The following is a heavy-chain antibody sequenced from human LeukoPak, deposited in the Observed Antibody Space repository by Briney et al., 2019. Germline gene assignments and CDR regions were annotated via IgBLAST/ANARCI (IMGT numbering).Heavy chain of an antibody. CDR2: IKQDGSEK. D-gene: IGHD3-16*01. CDR3: ARNGGDDWFDP. CDR1: GFTFSSYW. Sequence: GGSLRLSCAASGFTFSSYWMSWVRQAPGKGLEWVANIKQDGSEKNYVDSVKGRFTISRDNAKNSLHLQMNSLRAEDTAVYYCARNGGDDWFDPWGQGTLVTVSS. J-gene: IGHJ5*02. V-gene: IGHV3-7*01.